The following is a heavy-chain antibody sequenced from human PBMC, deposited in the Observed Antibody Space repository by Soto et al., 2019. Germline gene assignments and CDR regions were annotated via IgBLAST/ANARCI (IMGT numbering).Heavy chain of an antibody. CDR3: ARETDTSMVDY. V-gene: IGHV1-8*01. Sequence: QVQLVQSGAEVKKPAASVKVSCQTSGYNFSAYYFNWVRQAAGQGPEWMGWLNPRNGQTGYVQKFRGRVTMTRDTSIATVYLELSRLTSEDTAIYFCARETDTSMVDYWGQGTLVTVSS. CDR2: LNPRNGQT. CDR1: GYNFSAYY. D-gene: IGHD5-18*01. J-gene: IGHJ4*02.